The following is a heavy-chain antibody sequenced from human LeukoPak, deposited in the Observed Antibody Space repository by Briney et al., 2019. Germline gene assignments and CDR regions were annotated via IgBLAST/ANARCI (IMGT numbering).Heavy chain of an antibody. V-gene: IGHV4-4*07. Sequence: SXXLSLTCTVSGGSISSYYWSWIRQPAGKGLEWIGRIYTSGSTNYNPSLKSRVTMSVDTSKNQFSLKLSSVTAADTAVYYCAREGYCSSTSCSFDYWGQGTLVTVSS. CDR2: IYTSGST. J-gene: IGHJ4*02. CDR3: AREGYCSSTSCSFDY. CDR1: GGSISSYY. D-gene: IGHD2-2*01.